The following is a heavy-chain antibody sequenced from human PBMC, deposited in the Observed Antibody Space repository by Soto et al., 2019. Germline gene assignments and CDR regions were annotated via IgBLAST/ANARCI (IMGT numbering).Heavy chain of an antibody. D-gene: IGHD6-19*01. V-gene: IGHV3-30-3*01. J-gene: IGHJ6*02. CDR1: GFTFSSYA. CDR3: ARSIAVAGISNYYYYGMDV. CDR2: ISYDGSNK. Sequence: PGGSLRLSCAASGFTFSSYAMHWVRQAPGKGLEWVAVISYDGSNKYYADSVKGRFTISRDNSKNTLYLQMNSLRAEDTAVHYCARSIAVAGISNYYYYGMDVWGQGTTVTVSS.